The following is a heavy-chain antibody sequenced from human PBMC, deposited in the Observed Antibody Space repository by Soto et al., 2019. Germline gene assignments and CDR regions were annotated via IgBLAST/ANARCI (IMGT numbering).Heavy chain of an antibody. V-gene: IGHV3-15*01. CDR3: TTDDPINRD. Sequence: EVQLVESGGGLVQAGESLRVSCAASGFTFSNAWMSWVRQAPGKGLEWVGRIKSKTNGGTTDYAAPVKGRFSISRDGSKNTLYLQMNSLKTEDTAVYYCTTDDPINRDWGQGTLVTVSS. CDR2: IKSKTNGGTT. J-gene: IGHJ4*02. CDR1: GFTFSNAW.